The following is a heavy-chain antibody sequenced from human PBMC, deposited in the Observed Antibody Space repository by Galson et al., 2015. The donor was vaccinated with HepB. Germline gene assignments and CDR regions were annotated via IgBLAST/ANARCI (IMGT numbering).Heavy chain of an antibody. V-gene: IGHV3-30*09. Sequence: SLRLSCAVSGFTFGSYAFLWVRQAPGKGLDWLAVISSGGDKKYYADSVKGRFAISRDNSKNTLYMQMDSLRPEDTAVYYCARTFYCDYWGQGTQVTVSS. CDR1: GFTFGSYA. J-gene: IGHJ4*02. CDR2: ISSGGDKK. CDR3: ARTFYCDY.